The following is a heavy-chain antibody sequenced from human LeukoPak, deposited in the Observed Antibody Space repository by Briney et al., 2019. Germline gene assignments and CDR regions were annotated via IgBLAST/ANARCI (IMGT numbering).Heavy chain of an antibody. Sequence: SETLSLTCTVSGGSISSYYWSWIRQPPGKGLEWIGYIYYSGSTNYNPSLKSRVTISVDTSKNQFSLKLSSVTAADTAVYYCARERDGYNEGWNAFDIWGQGTMVTVSS. CDR2: IYYSGST. D-gene: IGHD5-24*01. CDR1: GGSISSYY. J-gene: IGHJ3*02. CDR3: ARERDGYNEGWNAFDI. V-gene: IGHV4-59*01.